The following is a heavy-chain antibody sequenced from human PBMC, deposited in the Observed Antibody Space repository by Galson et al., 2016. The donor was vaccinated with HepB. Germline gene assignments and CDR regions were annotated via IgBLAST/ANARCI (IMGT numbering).Heavy chain of an antibody. Sequence: SLRLSCAAFGFTFSDAWMMWVGQAPGKGLEWVGRILSKAHGGTTHYAAPVKGRFTISRDDSENTLYLQMDSLKIEDTAIYYCTISDFSDYWGQGTLVTVSS. CDR3: TISDFSDY. CDR1: GFTFSDAW. J-gene: IGHJ4*02. D-gene: IGHD4-11*01. V-gene: IGHV3-15*01. CDR2: ILSKAHGGTT.